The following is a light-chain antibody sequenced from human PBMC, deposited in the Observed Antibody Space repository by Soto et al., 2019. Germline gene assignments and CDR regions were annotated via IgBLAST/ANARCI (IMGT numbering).Light chain of an antibody. V-gene: IGKV4-1*01. CDR3: QQYYSSPLT. CDR1: QSVLYSSNNKNY. CDR2: WAS. J-gene: IGKJ4*01. Sequence: IVMKQTQDSLAVSLGERAIINCKASQSVLYSSNNKNYLAWYRQKPGQPPKLLIYWASTRDSGVPDRFSGSGSGTDFTLTISSLQAEDVAVYYCQQYYSSPLTFGGGTKVEIK.